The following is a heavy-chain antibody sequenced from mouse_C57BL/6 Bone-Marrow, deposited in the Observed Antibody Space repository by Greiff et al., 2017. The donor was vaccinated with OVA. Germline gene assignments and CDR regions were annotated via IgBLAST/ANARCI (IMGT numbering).Heavy chain of an antibody. J-gene: IGHJ3*01. Sequence: QVQLQQPGAELVMPGASVKLSCKASGYTFTSYWMHWVKQRPGQGLEWIGEIDPSDSYTNYNQKFKGKSTLTVDKSSSTAYMQLSSLTSEDSAVYYCGREGALLLRGGFAYWGQGTLVTVSA. CDR1: GYTFTSYW. D-gene: IGHD1-1*01. CDR3: GREGALLLRGGFAY. CDR2: IDPSDSYT. V-gene: IGHV1-69*01.